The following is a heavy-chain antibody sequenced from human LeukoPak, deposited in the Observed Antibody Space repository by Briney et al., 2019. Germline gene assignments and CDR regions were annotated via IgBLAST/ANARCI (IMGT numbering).Heavy chain of an antibody. CDR3: ARSRITIFGVITRGAFDI. CDR2: INWNGDRI. Sequence: GGSLKLSCEASGFTFDDYGMNWVRQAPGKGLEWFSGINWNGDRIGYADSVKGRFTISRDNAKNSLYLQMNSLRAEDTALYYCARSRITIFGVITRGAFDIWGQGTMVTVSS. V-gene: IGHV3-20*04. CDR1: GFTFDDYG. D-gene: IGHD3-3*01. J-gene: IGHJ3*02.